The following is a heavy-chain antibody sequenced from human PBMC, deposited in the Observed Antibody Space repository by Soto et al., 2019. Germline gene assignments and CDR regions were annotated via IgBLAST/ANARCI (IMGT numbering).Heavy chain of an antibody. CDR3: ARVSLVASTYDSSGYYNDY. Sequence: ASVQVSCKASGYTFTSYGISWVRQAPGQGLEWMGWISAYNGNTNYAQKLQGRVTMTTDTSTSTAYMELRSLRSDDTAVYYCARVSLVASTYDSSGYYNDYWGQGTLVTVSS. V-gene: IGHV1-18*04. J-gene: IGHJ4*02. CDR2: ISAYNGNT. CDR1: GYTFTSYG. D-gene: IGHD3-22*01.